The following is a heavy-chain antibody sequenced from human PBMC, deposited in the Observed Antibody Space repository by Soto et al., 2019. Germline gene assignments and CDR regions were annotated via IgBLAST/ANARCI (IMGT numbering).Heavy chain of an antibody. CDR3: ASSGYSYGMDV. Sequence: EVQLVESGGGLVKPGGSLRLSCAASGFTFSSYSMNWVRQAPGKGLEWVSSISSRSSYIYYADSVKGRFTISRDNAKNSLYLQMNSLRAEDTAVYYCASSGYSYGMDVWGQGTTVTVSS. D-gene: IGHD5-18*01. CDR2: ISSRSSYI. J-gene: IGHJ6*02. V-gene: IGHV3-21*01. CDR1: GFTFSSYS.